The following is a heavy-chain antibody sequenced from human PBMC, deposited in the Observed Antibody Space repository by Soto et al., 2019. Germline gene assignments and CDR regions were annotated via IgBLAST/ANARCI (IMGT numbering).Heavy chain of an antibody. V-gene: IGHV3-64*01. Sequence: ESGGGLVQPGGSLRLSCAASGFTFSSYAMHWVRQAPGKGLEYVSAISSNGGSTYYANSVKGRFTISRDNSKNTLYLQMGSLRAEDMAVYYCARQPYSGYDYDDDYYYYMDVWGKGTTVTVSS. CDR1: GFTFSSYA. J-gene: IGHJ6*03. CDR3: ARQPYSGYDYDDDYYYYMDV. CDR2: ISSNGGST. D-gene: IGHD5-12*01.